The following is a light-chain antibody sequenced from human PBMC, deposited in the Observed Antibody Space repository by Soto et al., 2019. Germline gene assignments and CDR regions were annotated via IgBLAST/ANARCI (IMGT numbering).Light chain of an antibody. CDR2: NVG. Sequence: QSALTQPASVSGSPGQSITISCTGTSSDVGGYNYVSWYQQHPGKAPKLMISNVGDRPSGVSNRFSGSKSGNTASLTISGLHTEDEADYYCSSYTSSSTVVFGGRTKVTVL. CDR3: SSYTSSSTVV. J-gene: IGLJ2*01. V-gene: IGLV2-14*03. CDR1: SSDVGGYNY.